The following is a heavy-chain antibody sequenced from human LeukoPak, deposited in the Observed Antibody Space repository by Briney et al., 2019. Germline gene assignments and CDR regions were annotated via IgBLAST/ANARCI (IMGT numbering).Heavy chain of an antibody. J-gene: IGHJ4*02. D-gene: IGHD3-9*01. CDR1: GGSVSSGSYY. CDR3: ARVNDILTGYYQV. CDR2: IYYSGST. V-gene: IGHV4-61*01. Sequence: SETLSLTCTVSGGSVSSGSYYWSWVRQPPGKGLEWIGYIYYSGSTNYNPSLKSRVTISVDTSKNQFSLKLSSVTAADTAVYYCARVNDILTGYYQVWGQGTLVTVSS.